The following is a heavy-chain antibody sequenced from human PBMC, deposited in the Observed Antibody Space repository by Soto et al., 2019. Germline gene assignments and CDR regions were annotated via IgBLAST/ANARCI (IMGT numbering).Heavy chain of an antibody. CDR3: ARGDTYYVNWYFDY. Sequence: QVQLVQSGAEVKKPGASVKVSCKTSGFTFTNYYINWVRQAPGQGLEVMGWISAYSGNTNYAHNLQGRVTMTTDTSASTAYLELRSLRSDDTAVYFCARGDTYYVNWYFDYWGQGTLVTVSS. D-gene: IGHD1-1*01. CDR1: GFTFTNYY. J-gene: IGHJ4*02. CDR2: ISAYSGNT. V-gene: IGHV1-18*01.